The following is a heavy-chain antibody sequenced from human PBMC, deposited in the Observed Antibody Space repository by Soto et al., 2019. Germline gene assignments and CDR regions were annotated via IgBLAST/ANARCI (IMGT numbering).Heavy chain of an antibody. CDR2: IYYSGST. CDR1: GGSISSSSYY. CDR3: SREECGLYSSYGIDV. Sequence: ETLSLTCTVSGGSISSSSYYWGWIRQPPGKGLEWIGSIYYSGSTYYNPSLKSRVTISVDTSKNQFSLKLSSVTAADTAVYYCSREECGLYSSYGIDVWGQGTTVPVS. V-gene: IGHV4-39*01. D-gene: IGHD2-21*01. J-gene: IGHJ6*02.